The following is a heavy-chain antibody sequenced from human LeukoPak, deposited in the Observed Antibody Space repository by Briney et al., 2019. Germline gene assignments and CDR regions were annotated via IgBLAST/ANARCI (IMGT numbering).Heavy chain of an antibody. CDR1: GFAFGDYA. V-gene: IGHV3-49*03. CDR3: TRLRQDCSRNSCYYYFYYYYMDV. Sequence: GGSLRLSCTASGFAFGDYAMSWFRQAPGKGLEWVGFVRSTSYGGATDYAASVKGRFTISRDDPKSIAYLLMNSLKTEDTAVYYCTRLRQDCSRNSCYYYFYYYYMDVWGKGTTVNVSS. CDR2: VRSTSYGGAT. J-gene: IGHJ6*03. D-gene: IGHD2-2*01.